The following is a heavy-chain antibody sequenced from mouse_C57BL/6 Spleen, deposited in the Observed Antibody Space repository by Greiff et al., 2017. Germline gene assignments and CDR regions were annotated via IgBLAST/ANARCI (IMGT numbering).Heavy chain of an antibody. J-gene: IGHJ4*01. D-gene: IGHD2-1*01. CDR2: IYPSDSET. CDR3: ARSGYHYGNFYAMDY. Sequence: QVQLQQPGAELVRPGSSVKLSCKASGYTFTSYWMDWVKQRPGQGLEWIGNIYPSDSETHYNQKFKDKATLTVDKSSSTAYMQLSSLTSEDSAVYYCARSGYHYGNFYAMDYWGQGTSVTVSS. V-gene: IGHV1-61*01. CDR1: GYTFTSYW.